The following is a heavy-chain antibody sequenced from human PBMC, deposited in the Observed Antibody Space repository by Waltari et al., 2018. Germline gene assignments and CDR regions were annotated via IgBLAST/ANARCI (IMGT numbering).Heavy chain of an antibody. J-gene: IGHJ4*02. CDR3: ARVAHTIAAAGTPYFDY. V-gene: IGHV1-69*02. CDR2: ISPILGIA. Sequence: QVQLVQSGAEVKKPGSSVKVSCKASGGTFSSYTISWVRQAPGQGLEWMGRISPILGIANYAQKFQGRVTITADKSTSTAYMELSSLRSEDTAVYYCARVAHTIAAAGTPYFDYWGQGTLVTVSS. CDR1: GGTFSSYT. D-gene: IGHD6-13*01.